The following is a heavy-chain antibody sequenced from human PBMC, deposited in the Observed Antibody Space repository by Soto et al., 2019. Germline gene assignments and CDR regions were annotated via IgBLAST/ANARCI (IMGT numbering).Heavy chain of an antibody. V-gene: IGHV3-23*01. CDR2: ISGSGGST. CDR3: AKSMERTIVVVMDY. Sequence: GGSLRLSCAASGFTFSSYAMSWVRQAPGRGLEWVSAISGSGGSTYYADSVKGRFTISRDNSKNTLYLQMNSLRAEDTAVYYCAKSMERTIVVVMDYWGQGTLVTVSS. CDR1: GFTFSSYA. D-gene: IGHD3-22*01. J-gene: IGHJ4*02.